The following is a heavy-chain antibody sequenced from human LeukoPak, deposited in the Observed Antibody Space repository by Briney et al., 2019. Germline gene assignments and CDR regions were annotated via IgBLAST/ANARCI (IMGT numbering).Heavy chain of an antibody. Sequence: GGSLRLSCAASGFTFSNYAMSWVRQAPGKGLEWVSAISGSGGGTYYADPVKGRFTISRDNSKSTLYLQMDSLRAEDTAVYYCAKCGNSGCHLIDYWGQGTLVTVSS. J-gene: IGHJ4*02. CDR1: GFTFSNYA. CDR3: AKCGNSGCHLIDY. CDR2: ISGSGGGT. V-gene: IGHV3-23*01. D-gene: IGHD5-12*01.